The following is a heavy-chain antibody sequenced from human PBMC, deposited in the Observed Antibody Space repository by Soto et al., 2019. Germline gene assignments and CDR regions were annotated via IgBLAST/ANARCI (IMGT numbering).Heavy chain of an antibody. CDR2: ISGSVGGT. J-gene: IGHJ4*02. CDR3: ATHRGSAWAYFAS. Sequence: GGSLRLSCAASGFTFSSYAMSWVRQAPGKGLEWVSAISGSVGGTYYADSVKGRVTISRDNSKNTLHLQMNSLRAEDTAVYYSATHRGSAWAYFASCGQGTLVAVSS. V-gene: IGHV3-23*01. D-gene: IGHD3-16*01. CDR1: GFTFSSYA.